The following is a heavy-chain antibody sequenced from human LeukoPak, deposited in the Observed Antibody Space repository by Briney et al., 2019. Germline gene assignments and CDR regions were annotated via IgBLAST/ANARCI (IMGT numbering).Heavy chain of an antibody. CDR2: INDSGST. J-gene: IGHJ4*02. CDR3: ARGSYGSTWYFFDY. D-gene: IGHD6-6*01. V-gene: IGHV4-34*01. Sequence: SETLSLTCAVYGGSFSDYYWSWIRQPPGKGLEWIGEINDSGSTKYNPSLKSRVTISLDTSKNQFSLKLSSVTAADTAVHYCARGSYGSTWYFFDYWGQGTLVTVSS. CDR1: GGSFSDYY.